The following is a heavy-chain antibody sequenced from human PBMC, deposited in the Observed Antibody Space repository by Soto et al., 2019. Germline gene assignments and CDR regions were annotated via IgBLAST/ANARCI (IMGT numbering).Heavy chain of an antibody. CDR2: IYYSGST. V-gene: IGHV4-30-4*01. D-gene: IGHD2-15*01. J-gene: IGHJ5*02. CDR1: GGSISSGDYY. CDR3: ARAIRRSRGGNPDPRKNWFDP. Sequence: SETLSLTCTVSGGSISSGDYYWSWIRQPPGKGLEWIGYIYYSGSTYYNPSLKNRVTISVDTSKNQFSLKLSSVTAADTAVYYCARAIRRSRGGNPDPRKNWFDPWGQGTLVTVSS.